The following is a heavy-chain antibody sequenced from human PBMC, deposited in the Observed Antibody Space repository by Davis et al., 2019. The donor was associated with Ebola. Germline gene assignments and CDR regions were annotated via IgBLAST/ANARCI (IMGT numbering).Heavy chain of an antibody. Sequence: PGGSLRLSCAASGFTFSSYAMHWVRQAPGKGLEWVAVISYDGSNKYYADSVKGRFTISRDNSKNTLYLQMNSLRAEDTAVYYCARDGGIDSSVDLWGRGTLVTVSS. V-gene: IGHV3-30-3*01. CDR2: ISYDGSNK. CDR3: ARDGGIDSSVDL. J-gene: IGHJ2*01. CDR1: GFTFSSYA. D-gene: IGHD3-22*01.